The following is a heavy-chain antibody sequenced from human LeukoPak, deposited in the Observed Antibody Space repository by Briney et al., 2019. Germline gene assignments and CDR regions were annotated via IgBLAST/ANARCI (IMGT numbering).Heavy chain of an antibody. D-gene: IGHD5-24*01. CDR2: ISSNSSYI. CDR3: ATLDGDGYNPPIDY. CDR1: GFTFSSLA. Sequence: PGGSLRLSCVASGFTFSSLAMNWVRQAPGKGLEWVSSISSNSSYIQYADSVKGRFTISRDNARNSLYLQMNNLRAEDTAVYYCATLDGDGYNPPIDYWGQGTLVTVSS. J-gene: IGHJ4*02. V-gene: IGHV3-21*04.